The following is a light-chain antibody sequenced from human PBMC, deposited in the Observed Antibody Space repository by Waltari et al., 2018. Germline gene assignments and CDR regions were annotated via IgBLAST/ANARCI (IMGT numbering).Light chain of an antibody. CDR2: GKN. J-gene: IGLJ2*01. Sequence: SSELTQDPAVSVALGQTVRITCPGDSLRRYYASWYQQKPGQAPVLVIYGKNNRPSGIPDRFSGSSSGNTASLTITGAQAEDEADYYCNSRDSSGNHVIFGGGTELTVL. CDR1: SLRRYY. CDR3: NSRDSSGNHVI. V-gene: IGLV3-19*01.